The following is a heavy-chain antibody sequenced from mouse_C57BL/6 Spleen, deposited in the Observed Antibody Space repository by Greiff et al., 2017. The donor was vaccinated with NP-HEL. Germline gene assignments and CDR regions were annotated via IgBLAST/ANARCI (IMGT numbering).Heavy chain of an antibody. D-gene: IGHD2-3*01. V-gene: IGHV1-50*01. Sequence: VQLQQSGAELVKPGASVKLSCKASGYTFTSYWMQWVKQRPGQGLEWIGEIDPSDSYTNYNQKFKGKATLTVDTSSSTAYMQLSSLTSEDSAVYYCARRKSYDGNYVGYFDVWSTGTTVTVSS. J-gene: IGHJ1*03. CDR1: GYTFTSYW. CDR3: ARRKSYDGNYVGYFDV. CDR2: IDPSDSYT.